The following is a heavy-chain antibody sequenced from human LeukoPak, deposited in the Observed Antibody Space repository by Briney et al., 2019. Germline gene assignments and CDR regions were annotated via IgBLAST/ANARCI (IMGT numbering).Heavy chain of an antibody. Sequence: GASVKVSCKASGGTFSSYAISWVRQAPGQGLEWMGGIIPIFGTANYAQKFQGRVTITADESTSTAYMELSSLRSVDTAVYYCARDAAMAHSPFDYWGQGTLVTVSS. V-gene: IGHV1-69*13. CDR2: IIPIFGTA. CDR3: ARDAAMAHSPFDY. CDR1: GGTFSSYA. D-gene: IGHD5-18*01. J-gene: IGHJ4*02.